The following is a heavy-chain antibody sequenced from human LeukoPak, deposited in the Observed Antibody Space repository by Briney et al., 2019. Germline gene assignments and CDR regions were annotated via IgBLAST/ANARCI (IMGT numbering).Heavy chain of an antibody. CDR2: INSDGSST. CDR1: GFTFSSYW. Sequence: PGGSPRLSCAASGFTFSSYWMHWVRQAPGKGLVWVAHINSDGSSTAYADSVKGRFTISRDNAKNSLYLQMNSLRAEDTAVYYCARALPSSYYYFDYWGQGTLVTVSS. CDR3: ARALPSSYYYFDY. D-gene: IGHD6-13*01. V-gene: IGHV3-74*01. J-gene: IGHJ4*02.